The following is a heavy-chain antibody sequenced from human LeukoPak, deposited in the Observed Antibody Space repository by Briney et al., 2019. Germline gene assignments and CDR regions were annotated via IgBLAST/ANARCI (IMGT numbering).Heavy chain of an antibody. V-gene: IGHV1-3*01. J-gene: IGHJ4*02. CDR3: ARDVPYCSGGSCYSPTYAFDY. Sequence: GASLKVYCKASGYTLTSYAMHWGRHAAGQRLDWIEWINPGNGNTKYSQKFQGRVTITRDTSASTAYMELSSLRSEDTAVYYCARDVPYCSGGSCYSPTYAFDYWGQGTLVTVSS. CDR1: GYTLTSYA. D-gene: IGHD2-15*01. CDR2: INPGNGNT.